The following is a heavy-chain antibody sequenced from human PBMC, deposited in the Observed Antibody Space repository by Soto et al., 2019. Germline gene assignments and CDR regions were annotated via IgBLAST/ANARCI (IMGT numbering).Heavy chain of an antibody. Sequence: PGESLKISCKGSGFSFTSYWIAWVRQMPGKGLEWMGIIYPDDSDTRYSPSFQGQVTISADRSISTAYLQWGSLQASDTAMYYCARHYDLLTGYDFIDFWGQGTLVTVYS. D-gene: IGHD3-9*01. J-gene: IGHJ4*02. CDR3: ARHYDLLTGYDFIDF. CDR2: IYPDDSDT. CDR1: GFSFTSYW. V-gene: IGHV5-51*01.